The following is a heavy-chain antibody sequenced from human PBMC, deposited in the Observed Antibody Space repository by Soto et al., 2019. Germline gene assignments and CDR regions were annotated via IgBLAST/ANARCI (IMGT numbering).Heavy chain of an antibody. V-gene: IGHV3-7*01. J-gene: IGHJ6*02. CDR2: IKQDGSEK. CDR1: GFTFSSYW. Sequence: LRLSCAASGFTFSSYWMSWVRQAPGKGLEWVANIKQDGSEKYYVDSVKGRFTISRDNAKNSLYLQMNSLRAEDTAVYYCARTILTGYYLIYYYYGMDVWGQGTTVTVSS. CDR3: ARTILTGYYLIYYYYGMDV. D-gene: IGHD3-9*01.